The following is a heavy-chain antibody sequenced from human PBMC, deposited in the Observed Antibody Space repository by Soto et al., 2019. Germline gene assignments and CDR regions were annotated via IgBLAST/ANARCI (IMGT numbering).Heavy chain of an antibody. J-gene: IGHJ4*01. D-gene: IGHD6-19*01. V-gene: IGHV4-38-2*01. Sequence: KTSETLSLTCAVSGYSLSSGSYWGWIRQPPGKGPEWIASIYHGGTTFYNPSLKSRVTISLDTSKNHYSLKLRSVTAADTAVYYCARVHVMVVAGSTFDYWGPGTLVTV. CDR1: GYSLSSGSY. CDR2: IYHGGTT. CDR3: ARVHVMVVAGSTFDY.